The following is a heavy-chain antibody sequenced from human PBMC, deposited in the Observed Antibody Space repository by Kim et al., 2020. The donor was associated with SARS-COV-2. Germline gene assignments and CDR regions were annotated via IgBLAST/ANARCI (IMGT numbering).Heavy chain of an antibody. Sequence: ASVKVSCKASGYTFTGYYMHWVRQAPGQGLEWMGWINPNSDGTHYSQKFQGRVTLTRDTSITTVYMELSRLRSDDTAVYYCGRPTGQIWFGENYAMDVWGQGTLVTVSS. CDR3: GRPTGQIWFGENYAMDV. J-gene: IGHJ6*02. CDR1: GYTFTGYY. V-gene: IGHV1-2*02. D-gene: IGHD3-10*01. CDR2: INPNSDGT.